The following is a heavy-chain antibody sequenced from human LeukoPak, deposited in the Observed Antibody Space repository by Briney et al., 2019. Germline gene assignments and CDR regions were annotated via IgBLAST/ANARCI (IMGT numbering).Heavy chain of an antibody. V-gene: IGHV5-51*01. CDR3: ARHGGSYYYDSGSRYFDY. D-gene: IGHD3-10*01. CDR2: IYPGDSDT. CDR1: GYSFTNYW. J-gene: IGHJ4*02. Sequence: NRGESLKISCKGSGYSFTNYWIGWVRQMPGKGLEWRGTIYPGDSDTGYSPSFQGQVTFSADKSISAAYLQWSSLKASDTAMYYCARHGGSYYYDSGSRYFDYWGQGTLVTVSS.